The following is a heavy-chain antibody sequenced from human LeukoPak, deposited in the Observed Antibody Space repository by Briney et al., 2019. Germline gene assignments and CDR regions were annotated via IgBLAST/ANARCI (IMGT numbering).Heavy chain of an antibody. CDR2: IGTAGDT. J-gene: IGHJ3*02. Sequence: PGGSLRLSCAASGFTFSSYDMHWVRQATGKGLEWVSAIGTAGDTYYPGSVKGRFTISRENAKNSLYLQMNSLRAGDTAVYYCAGADARGNAFDIWGQGTMVTVSS. CDR3: AGADARGNAFDI. D-gene: IGHD5-24*01. CDR1: GFTFSSYD. V-gene: IGHV3-13*01.